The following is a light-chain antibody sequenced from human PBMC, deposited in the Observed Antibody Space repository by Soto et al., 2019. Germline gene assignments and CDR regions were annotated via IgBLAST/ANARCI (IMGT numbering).Light chain of an antibody. CDR2: AAS. CDR1: QGISSW. Sequence: DIQMTQSPSSVSASVVDRVTITCRASQGISSWLAWYQQKPGKAPKLLLYAASILQTEVPSRFSGSGSGTDFTLSITSLQFEDFATYYCQQTHSVPLPFGQGTRLEIK. J-gene: IGKJ5*01. V-gene: IGKV1-12*01. CDR3: QQTHSVPLP.